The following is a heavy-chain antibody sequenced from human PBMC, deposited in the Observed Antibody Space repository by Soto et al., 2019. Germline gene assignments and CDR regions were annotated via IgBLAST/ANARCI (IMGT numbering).Heavy chain of an antibody. CDR2: INHSGST. Sequence: QVQLQQWGAGLLKPSETLSLTCAVYGGSFSGYYWTWIRQPPGTGLEWIGEINHSGSTNYNPSLKSRVTISVYPSQNQFSLKPTSVTAADTAVYYCARDKITGLFDYWGQGTLVTVSS. D-gene: IGHD2-8*02. J-gene: IGHJ4*02. CDR1: GGSFSGYY. V-gene: IGHV4-34*01. CDR3: ARDKITGLFDY.